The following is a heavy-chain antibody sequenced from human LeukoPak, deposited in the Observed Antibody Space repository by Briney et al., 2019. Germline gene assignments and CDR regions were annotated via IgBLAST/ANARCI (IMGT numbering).Heavy chain of an antibody. D-gene: IGHD3-10*01. Sequence: ASVKVSCKASGYTFTSYGISWVRQAPGQGLEWMGWISAYNGNTNYAQKLQGRVTMTTDTSTSTAYMELRSLRSDDTAVYYCARVSRWYYYGSGSYYPQRGALDVWGQGTTVTVSS. CDR2: ISAYNGNT. CDR3: ARVSRWYYYGSGSYYPQRGALDV. CDR1: GYTFTSYG. V-gene: IGHV1-18*01. J-gene: IGHJ6*02.